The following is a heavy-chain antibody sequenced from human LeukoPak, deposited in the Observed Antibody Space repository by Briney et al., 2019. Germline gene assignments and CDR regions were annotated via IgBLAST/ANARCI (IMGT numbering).Heavy chain of an antibody. CDR2: INPNSGGT. CDR3: ARDERYDSSGYPFDY. Sequence: ASVKVSCKASGYTFTGYFMHWVRQAPGQGLEWMGWINPNSGGTNYAQKFRGRVTMTRDTSISTAYMELSRLTSDDTAVYYCARDERYDSSGYPFDYWGQGTLVTVSS. V-gene: IGHV1-2*02. CDR1: GYTFTGYF. D-gene: IGHD3-22*01. J-gene: IGHJ4*02.